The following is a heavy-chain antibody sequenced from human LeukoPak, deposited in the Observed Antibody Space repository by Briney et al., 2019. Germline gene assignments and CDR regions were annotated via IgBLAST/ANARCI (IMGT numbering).Heavy chain of an antibody. V-gene: IGHV1-69*13. Sequence: SVKVSCKASGGTFSSYAISWVRQAPGQGLEWVGGIIPIFGTANYAQKFQGRVTITADESTSTAYMELSSLRSEDTAVYYCARVPPAEYYFDYWGQGTLVTVSS. J-gene: IGHJ4*02. CDR1: GGTFSSYA. CDR3: ARVPPAEYYFDY. CDR2: IIPIFGTA.